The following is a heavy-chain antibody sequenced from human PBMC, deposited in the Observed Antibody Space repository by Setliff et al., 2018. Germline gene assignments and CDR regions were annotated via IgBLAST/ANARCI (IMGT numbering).Heavy chain of an antibody. CDR1: GFTFSSHW. V-gene: IGHV3-7*01. CDR2: INQDGSET. D-gene: IGHD2-21*02. J-gene: IGHJ4*02. Sequence: GGSLRLSCAASGFTFSSHWMTWVRKAPGKGLEWVANINQDGSETYYVDSLKGRFSVSRDNGKNSLYLQMNSLRAEDTAVYYCARASKGLYCGSDCFYTFDSWGPGTLVTVSS. CDR3: ARASKGLYCGSDCFYTFDS.